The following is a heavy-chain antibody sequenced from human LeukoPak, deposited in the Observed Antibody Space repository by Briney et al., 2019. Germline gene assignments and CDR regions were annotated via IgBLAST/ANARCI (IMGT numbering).Heavy chain of an antibody. CDR1: GYTFTGYY. CDR3: ARKEYSSSSDPFDY. J-gene: IGHJ4*02. Sequence: GASVKVSCKASGYTFTGYYMHWVRQAPGQGLEWMGWINPNSGGTNYAQKFQGRVTMTRDTFISTAYMELSRLRSDDTAVYYCARKEYSSSSDPFDYWGQGTLVTVSS. V-gene: IGHV1-2*02. CDR2: INPNSGGT. D-gene: IGHD6-6*01.